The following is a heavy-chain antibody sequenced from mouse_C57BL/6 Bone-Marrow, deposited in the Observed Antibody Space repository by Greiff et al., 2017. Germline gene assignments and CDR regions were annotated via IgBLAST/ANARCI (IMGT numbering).Heavy chain of an antibody. CDR2: IYPGSGNT. CDR3: ARSLYYGKRMDY. J-gene: IGHJ4*01. Sequence: QVQLQQSGAELVRPGASVKLSCKASGYTFTDYYINWVKQRPGQGLEWIARIYPGSGNTYYNEKFKGKATLTAEKSSSTAYMQLSSLTSEDSAVYFWARSLYYGKRMDYWGQGTSVTVSS. D-gene: IGHD2-1*01. CDR1: GYTFTDYY. V-gene: IGHV1-76*01.